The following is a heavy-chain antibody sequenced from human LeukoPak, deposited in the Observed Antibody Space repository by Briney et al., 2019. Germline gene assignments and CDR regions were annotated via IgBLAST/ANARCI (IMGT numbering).Heavy chain of an antibody. CDR2: IRVYNGNT. D-gene: IGHD3-10*01. CDR1: GYTFPTYA. Sequence: GASVKVSCKASGYTFPTYAITGVPQAPGQGLECMGWIRVYNGNTNYAQKLQGRVTMTTDTSTSTAYMELRSLISDDTAFYYCARVRYGSGTYHESPSFDYWGQGTLVTVSS. CDR3: ARVRYGSGTYHESPSFDY. J-gene: IGHJ4*02. V-gene: IGHV1-18*04.